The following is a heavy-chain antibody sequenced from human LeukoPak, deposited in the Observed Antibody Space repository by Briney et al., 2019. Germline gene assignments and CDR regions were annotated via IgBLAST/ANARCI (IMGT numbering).Heavy chain of an antibody. V-gene: IGHV3-48*01. D-gene: IGHD2-2*01. Sequence: GGSLRLSCAASGFTFSSYSMNWVRQAPGKGLEWVSYISSSSSTIYYADSVKGRFTISRDNAKNSLYLQMNSLRAEDTAVYYCARDKGIVVVPAATSGAFDIWGQGTMVTVSS. CDR3: ARDKGIVVVPAATSGAFDI. CDR1: GFTFSSYS. CDR2: ISSSSSTI. J-gene: IGHJ3*02.